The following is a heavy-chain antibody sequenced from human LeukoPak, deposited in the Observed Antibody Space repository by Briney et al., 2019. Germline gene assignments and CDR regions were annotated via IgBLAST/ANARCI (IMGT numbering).Heavy chain of an antibody. V-gene: IGHV3-53*01. CDR1: GFTVRSNY. CDR2: IYSDGTT. D-gene: IGHD3-9*01. CDR3: AREHYNLLTGRGEYFDY. J-gene: IGHJ4*02. Sequence: GGSLRLSCAVSGFTVRSNYMNWVRQAPGKGLEWVSVIYSDGTTYYADSVKGRFTISRDNSKNTLYLQMNSLRAEDTAVYYCAREHYNLLTGRGEYFDYWGQGTLVTVSS.